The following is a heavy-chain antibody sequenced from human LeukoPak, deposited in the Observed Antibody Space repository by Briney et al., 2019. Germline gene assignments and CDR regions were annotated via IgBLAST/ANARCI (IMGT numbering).Heavy chain of an antibody. CDR1: GGSISSSNW. D-gene: IGHD3-10*02. CDR2: IYHSGST. Sequence: SGTLSLTCAVSGGSISSSNWWSGGRQPPGKGLEWIGEIYHSGSTNYNPSLKRRVTISVDKSKHQFSLKLSSVTAADTAVYYCARDRSVRGVIYYWGQGTLVTVSS. J-gene: IGHJ4*02. CDR3: ARDRSVRGVIYY. V-gene: IGHV4-4*02.